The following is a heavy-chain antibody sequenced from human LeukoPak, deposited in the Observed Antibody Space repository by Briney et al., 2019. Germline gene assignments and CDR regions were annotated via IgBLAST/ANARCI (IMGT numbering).Heavy chain of an antibody. CDR3: ARGLGYCSSTSCPYYYYGMDV. V-gene: IGHV3-30*04. Sequence: GRSLRLSCAASGFTFSSYAMHWVRQAPGKGLEWVAVISYDGSNKYYADPVKGRFTISRDNSKNTLYLQMNSLRAEDTAVYYCARGLGYCSSTSCPYYYYGMDVWGKGTTVTVSS. CDR1: GFTFSSYA. CDR2: ISYDGSNK. D-gene: IGHD2-2*01. J-gene: IGHJ6*04.